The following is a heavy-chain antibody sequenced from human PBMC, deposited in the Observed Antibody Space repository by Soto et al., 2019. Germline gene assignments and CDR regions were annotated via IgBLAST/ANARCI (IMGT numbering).Heavy chain of an antibody. D-gene: IGHD6-19*01. CDR2: IYYSGST. CDR3: ARRVGQRSGWPYYYYYYYMDA. Sequence: PSETLSLTCTVSGGSISSSSYYWGWIRQPPGKGLEWIGSIYYSGSTYYNPSLKSRVTISVDTSKNQFSLKLSSVTAADTAVYYCARRVGQRSGWPYYYYYYYMDAWGKGTTVTVSS. CDR1: GGSISSSSYY. J-gene: IGHJ6*03. V-gene: IGHV4-39*01.